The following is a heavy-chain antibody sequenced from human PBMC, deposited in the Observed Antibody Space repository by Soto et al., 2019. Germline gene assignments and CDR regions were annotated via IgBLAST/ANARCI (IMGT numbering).Heavy chain of an antibody. Sequence: QVQLVQSGAEVKKPGASVKVSCKASGYTFTSYDINWVRQAPGPGLEWMGWMNPNSGNTGYAQKFQGRVTMNTNTSISTAYMELSSLRSEDTAVYYCARDRSSSKRFDPWGPGNLVTVSS. CDR1: GYTFTSYD. CDR3: ARDRSSSKRFDP. D-gene: IGHD3-16*02. J-gene: IGHJ5*02. CDR2: MNPNSGNT. V-gene: IGHV1-8*01.